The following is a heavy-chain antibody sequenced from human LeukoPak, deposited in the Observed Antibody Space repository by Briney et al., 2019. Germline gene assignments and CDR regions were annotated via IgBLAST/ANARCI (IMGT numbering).Heavy chain of an antibody. J-gene: IGHJ4*02. CDR3: ARGGTTVTTVLGY. CDR2: ISRDDSDVSST. Sequence: PGGSLRLSCAASGFTFSSYWMHWVRQAPGKGLVWVSRISRDDSDVSSTSYADSVKGRFTISRDNAKNTLYLQMNSLRAEDTALYYCARGGTTVTTVLGYWGQGTLVTVSS. V-gene: IGHV3-74*01. D-gene: IGHD4-17*01. CDR1: GFTFSSYW.